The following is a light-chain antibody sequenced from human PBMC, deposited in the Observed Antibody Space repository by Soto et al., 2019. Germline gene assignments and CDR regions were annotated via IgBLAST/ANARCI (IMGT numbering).Light chain of an antibody. CDR2: RDN. J-gene: IGLJ1*01. CDR3: AAWDDTVRSYV. V-gene: IGLV1-47*01. Sequence: SVLTQPPSVSGTPGQRVTISCSGGISNIGTNYVHWFQQLPGTAPKVLSNRDNQRPSGVPDRFSGSKSGTSASLAISGLQSEDEAEYYFAAWDDTVRSYVFGTGTKLTVL. CDR1: ISNIGTNY.